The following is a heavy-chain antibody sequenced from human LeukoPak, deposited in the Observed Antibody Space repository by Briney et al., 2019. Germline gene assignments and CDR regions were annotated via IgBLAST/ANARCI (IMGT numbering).Heavy chain of an antibody. CDR1: GYTFTSYG. D-gene: IGHD5-18*01. Sequence: ASVKVSCKASGYTFTSYGISWVRQAPGQGLEWMGWISAYNGNTNYAQNLQGRVTMATDKSTSTAYMELSSLRSEDTAVYYCARERVDTAMVTSYFDYWGQGTLVTVSS. CDR2: ISAYNGNT. CDR3: ARERVDTAMVTSYFDY. V-gene: IGHV1-18*01. J-gene: IGHJ4*02.